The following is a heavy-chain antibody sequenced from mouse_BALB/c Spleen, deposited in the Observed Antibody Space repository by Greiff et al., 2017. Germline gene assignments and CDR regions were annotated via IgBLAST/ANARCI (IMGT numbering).Heavy chain of an antibody. CDR3: ARAGYYYGSQFLCYAMDY. CDR1: GFTFSSFG. V-gene: IGHV5-17*02. CDR2: ISSGSSTI. Sequence: EVMLVESGGGLVQPGGSRKLSCAASGFTFSSFGMHWVRQAPEKGLEWVAYISSGSSTIYYADTVKGRFTISRDNPKNTLFLQMTSLRSEDTAMYYCARAGYYYGSQFLCYAMDYWGQGTSVTVSS. J-gene: IGHJ4*01. D-gene: IGHD1-1*01.